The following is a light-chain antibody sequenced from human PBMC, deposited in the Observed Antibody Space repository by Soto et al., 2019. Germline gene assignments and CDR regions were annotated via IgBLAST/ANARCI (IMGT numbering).Light chain of an antibody. J-gene: IGLJ1*01. CDR3: QSYDSSLSGYV. CDR2: GNN. CDR1: SSNIGAGYD. V-gene: IGLV1-40*01. Sequence: VLTQPPSVSGAPGQRVTISCTGSSSNIGAGYDVHWYQQLPGTAPKLLIYGNNNRPSGVPDRFSGSKSGTSASLAITGLQAEDETDYYCQSYDSSLSGYVFGTGTKLTVL.